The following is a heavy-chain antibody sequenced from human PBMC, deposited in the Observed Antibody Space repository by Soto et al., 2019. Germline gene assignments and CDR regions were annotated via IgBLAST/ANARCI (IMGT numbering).Heavy chain of an antibody. Sequence: PGGSLRLSCAASRFTLSSDYMSWVRQAPGKGLEWISVIYSGGSTYYADSVKGRFTISRDNSKNTLYLQMNSLRAEDTAVYYCARVFHYYDSSGYSDAFDIWGQGTMVTVSS. CDR1: RFTLSSDY. J-gene: IGHJ3*02. CDR2: IYSGGST. CDR3: ARVFHYYDSSGYSDAFDI. V-gene: IGHV3-53*01. D-gene: IGHD3-22*01.